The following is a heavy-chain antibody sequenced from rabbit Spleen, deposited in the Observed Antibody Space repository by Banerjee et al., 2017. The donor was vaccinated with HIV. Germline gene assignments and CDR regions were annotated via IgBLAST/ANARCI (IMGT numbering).Heavy chain of an antibody. CDR2: IEPVFGIT. V-gene: IGHV1S7*01. CDR1: GFDFSTYY. J-gene: IGHJ4*01. CDR3: ARGYANSSSGLPTYYFNL. Sequence: QLVESGGGLVQPGGSLKLSCKASGFDFSTYYMNWVRQAPGKGLEWIGYIEPVFGITYYASWVNGRFTISSHNAQNTLYLQLNSLTAADTATYFCARGYANSSSGLPTYYFNLWGPGTLVTVS. D-gene: IGHD1-1*01.